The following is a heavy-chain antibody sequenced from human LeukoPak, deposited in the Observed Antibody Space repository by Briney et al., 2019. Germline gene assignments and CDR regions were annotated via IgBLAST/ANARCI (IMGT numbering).Heavy chain of an antibody. CDR3: AGTAGGVEDAFDI. CDR2: INNSGST. D-gene: IGHD2-21*01. V-gene: IGHV4-34*01. Sequence: PSETLSHTCSVYGVSYNGYYWGWLRPPPGKGLEGIGEINNSGSTNHNPSLKSRVTISVDTSKNQFSLKLSSVTAADTAVYYCAGTAGGVEDAFDIWGQGTMVTVSS. CDR1: GVSYNGYY. J-gene: IGHJ3*02.